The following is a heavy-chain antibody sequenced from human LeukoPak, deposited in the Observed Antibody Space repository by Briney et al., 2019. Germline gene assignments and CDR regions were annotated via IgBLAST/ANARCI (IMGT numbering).Heavy chain of an antibody. J-gene: IGHJ4*02. V-gene: IGHV3-21*01. CDR2: ISSSSTYI. CDR3: ASQIFGVAHVY. Sequence: GSLRLSCAASGFTFSTYTMNWVRQAPGKGLEWVASISSSSTYINYADSPKGRFTISRDNAKNSLYLQMNSLRAEDTAVYYCASQIFGVAHVYWGQGTPVTVSS. CDR1: GFTFSTYT. D-gene: IGHD3-3*01.